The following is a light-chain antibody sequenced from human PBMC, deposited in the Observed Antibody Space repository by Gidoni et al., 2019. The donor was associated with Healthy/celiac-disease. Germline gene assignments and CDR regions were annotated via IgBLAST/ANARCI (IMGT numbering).Light chain of an antibody. CDR2: DVS. V-gene: IGLV2-14*01. Sequence: QSALTQPASVSGSPGQSITISCTGTSSDVGGYNYVSWYQQHPGTAPNLMIYDVSNRPSGVSNRFSGSKSGNTASLTLSGLQAEDEADYYCSSYTSSSTLVVFGGGTKLPVL. J-gene: IGLJ2*01. CDR3: SSYTSSSTLVV. CDR1: SSDVGGYNY.